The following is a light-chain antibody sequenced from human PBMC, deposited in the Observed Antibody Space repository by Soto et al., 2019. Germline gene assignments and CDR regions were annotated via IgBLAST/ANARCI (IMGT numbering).Light chain of an antibody. V-gene: IGKV3-20*01. CDR3: QQYGSSPLT. CDR1: QSITSSY. J-gene: IGKJ5*01. Sequence: EIVLTQSPGTLSLSPGERATLSCRASQSITSSYLAWYQHKPGQAPRLLIYGASYRATGIPDRFSGSGSGTDFTLTISRLEPEDFAVYYCQQYGSSPLTFGQGTRLEIK. CDR2: GAS.